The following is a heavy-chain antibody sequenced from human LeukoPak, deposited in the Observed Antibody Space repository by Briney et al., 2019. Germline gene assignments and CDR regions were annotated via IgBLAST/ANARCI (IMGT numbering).Heavy chain of an antibody. CDR1: GFTFSDYR. Sequence: GGSLRLSCAVSGFTFSDYRMTWVRQPPGKGLEWISYISTGGDTIYYADSVKGRFTISSDNAKKSLYLQMNSLRAEDTAVYYCARGPPLFDLWGQGTLVTVSS. CDR2: ISTGGDTI. CDR3: ARGPPLFDL. V-gene: IGHV3-48*01. J-gene: IGHJ5*02.